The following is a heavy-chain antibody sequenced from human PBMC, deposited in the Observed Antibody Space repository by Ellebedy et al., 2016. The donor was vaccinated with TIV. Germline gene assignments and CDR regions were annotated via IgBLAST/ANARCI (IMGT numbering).Heavy chain of an antibody. CDR2: INPNSGGT. Sequence: ASVKVSXKASGYTFTGYYMHWVRQAPGQGLEWMGWINPNSGGTNYAQKFQGRVTTTRDTSISTAYMELSRLRSDDTAVYYCARNYYGSGSYYNPNYYDSSGYPYYWGQGTLVTVSS. J-gene: IGHJ4*02. CDR3: ARNYYGSGSYYNPNYYDSSGYPYY. D-gene: IGHD3-10*01. V-gene: IGHV1-2*02. CDR1: GYTFTGYY.